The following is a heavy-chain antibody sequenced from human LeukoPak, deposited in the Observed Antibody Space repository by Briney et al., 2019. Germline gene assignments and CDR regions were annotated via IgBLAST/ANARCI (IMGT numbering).Heavy chain of an antibody. CDR3: ARIGVLFGVVIPNCFDP. CDR1: GYTFTSYG. V-gene: IGHV1-18*01. J-gene: IGHJ5*02. D-gene: IGHD3-3*01. CDR2: ISAYNGNT. Sequence: ASVKVSCKASGYTFTSYGISWVRQAPGQGLEWMGWISAYNGNTNYAQKLQGRVTMTTDTSTSTAYMELRSLRSDDTAVYYCARIGVLFGVVIPNCFDPWGQGTLVTVPS.